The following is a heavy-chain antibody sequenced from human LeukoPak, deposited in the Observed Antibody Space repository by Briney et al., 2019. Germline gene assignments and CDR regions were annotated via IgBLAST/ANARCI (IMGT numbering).Heavy chain of an antibody. CDR3: ARVAYDFWSGYHDY. CDR2: INHSGST. J-gene: IGHJ4*02. CDR1: GYSISSSYY. V-gene: IGHV4-38-2*02. Sequence: SETLSLTCTVSGYSISSSYYWSWIRQPPGKGLEWIGEINHSGSTNYNPSLKSRVTISVDTSKNQFSLKLSSVTAADTAVYYCARVAYDFWSGYHDYWGQGTLVTVSS. D-gene: IGHD3-3*01.